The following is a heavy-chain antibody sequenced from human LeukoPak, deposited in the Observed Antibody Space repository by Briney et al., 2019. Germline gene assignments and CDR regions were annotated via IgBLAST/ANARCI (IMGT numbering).Heavy chain of an antibody. D-gene: IGHD2-15*01. CDR3: VRGDCSGVSCYLPEYFRH. V-gene: IGHV3-7*05. CDR1: GITFGSYW. J-gene: IGHJ1*01. Sequence: GGSLRLSCAASGITFGSYWMTWVRQAPGKGLECVANIKPDGSEKHYVDSVEGRFTISRDNAKNSLFLEMNSLRAEDTAVYYCVRGDCSGVSCYLPEYFRHWGQGTLVTVSS. CDR2: IKPDGSEK.